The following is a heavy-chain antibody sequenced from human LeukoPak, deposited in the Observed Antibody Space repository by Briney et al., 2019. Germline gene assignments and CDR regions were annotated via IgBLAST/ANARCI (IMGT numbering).Heavy chain of an antibody. J-gene: IGHJ6*03. CDR3: ARGRNFNYYDSSNYMDV. CDR1: GGTFSSYA. Sequence: ASVKVSCEASGGTFSSYAISWVRQAPGQGLEWMGRIIPIFGTANYAQKFQGRVTITTDESTSTAYMELSSLRSEDTAVYYCARGRNFNYYDSSNYMDVWGKGTTVTVSS. D-gene: IGHD3-22*01. V-gene: IGHV1-69*05. CDR2: IIPIFGTA.